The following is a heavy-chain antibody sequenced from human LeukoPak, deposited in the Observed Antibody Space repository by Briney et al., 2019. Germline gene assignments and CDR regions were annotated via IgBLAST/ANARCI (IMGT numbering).Heavy chain of an antibody. Sequence: GGSLRLSCAASGLTVSSNYMSWVRQAPGKGLEWVSVIYTGGDTYYADSVKGRFTISRDSSKNTLFLQMNSLRAEDTAVYYCARTDSSAGYHFDYWGQGTLVTVSS. CDR3: ARTDSSAGYHFDY. J-gene: IGHJ4*02. CDR2: IYTGGDT. CDR1: GLTVSSNY. V-gene: IGHV3-53*01. D-gene: IGHD6-6*01.